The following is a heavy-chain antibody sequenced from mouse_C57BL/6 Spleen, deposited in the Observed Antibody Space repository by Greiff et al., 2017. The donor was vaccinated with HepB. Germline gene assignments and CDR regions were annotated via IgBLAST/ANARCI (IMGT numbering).Heavy chain of an antibody. Sequence: QVQLQQPGAELVKPGASVKLSCKASGYTFTSYWMHWVKQRPGQGLEWIGMIHPNSGSTNYNEKFKSKATLTVDKSSSTAYMQLSSLTSEDSAVYYCARSVWDQGLPGFAYWGQGTLVTVSA. CDR1: GYTFTSYW. CDR2: IHPNSGST. J-gene: IGHJ3*01. CDR3: ARSVWDQGLPGFAY. V-gene: IGHV1-64*01. D-gene: IGHD4-1*01.